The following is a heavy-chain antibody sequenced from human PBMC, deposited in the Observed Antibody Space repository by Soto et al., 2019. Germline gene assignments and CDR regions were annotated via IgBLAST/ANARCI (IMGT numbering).Heavy chain of an antibody. CDR3: AKDMKWGGMTTIHYFDS. D-gene: IGHD4-17*01. CDR1: GFTFSSYA. J-gene: IGHJ4*02. CDR2: ISWNSETI. Sequence: GGSLRLSCAASGFTFSSYAMHWVRQAPGKGLEWVSGISWNSETIDYADSVKGRFTISRDHAKSSLFLQMNSLRPDDTALYYCAKDMKWGGMTTIHYFDSWGQGTLVTVSS. V-gene: IGHV3-9*01.